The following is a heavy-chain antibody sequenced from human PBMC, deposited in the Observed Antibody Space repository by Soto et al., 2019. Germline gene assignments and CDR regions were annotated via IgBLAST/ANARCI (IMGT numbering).Heavy chain of an antibody. D-gene: IGHD6-13*01. CDR3: ARGRRQQLVRSKYDWFDP. V-gene: IGHV4-34*01. CDR2: INHSGGT. CDR1: GGSFSAYY. J-gene: IGHJ5*02. Sequence: SETLSLTCAVYGGSFSAYYWSWIRQPPGKGLEWIGEINHSGGTNYNPSLKSRLAMSVDRSKNQVSLNPSSVTAADTAVYYCARGRRQQLVRSKYDWFDPWGQGTLVTVSS.